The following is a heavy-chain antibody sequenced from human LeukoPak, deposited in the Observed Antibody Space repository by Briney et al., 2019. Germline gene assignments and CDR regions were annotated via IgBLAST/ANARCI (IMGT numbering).Heavy chain of an antibody. CDR1: GGIFSSYA. V-gene: IGHV1-69*13. Sequence: ASVKVSYKASGGIFSSYAISWVRQAPGQGLEWMGGIIPIFGTANYAQKFQGRVTITADESTTTAYMELRSLRSDDTAVYYCARDEGIAAADSNRGLYWGQGTLVTVSS. D-gene: IGHD6-13*01. CDR2: IIPIFGTA. CDR3: ARDEGIAAADSNRGLY. J-gene: IGHJ4*02.